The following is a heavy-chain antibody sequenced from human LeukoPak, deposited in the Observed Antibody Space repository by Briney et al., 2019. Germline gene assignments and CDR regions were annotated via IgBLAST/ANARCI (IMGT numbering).Heavy chain of an antibody. D-gene: IGHD5-12*01. V-gene: IGHV1-18*04. CDR3: ARGYSGYDYEDY. Sequence: ASVKVSCKAAGYAFTSYGISWVRQAPGQGLEWMGWISAYNGNTNYAQKLQGRVTMTTDTSTSTAYMELRSLRSDDTAVYYCARGYSGYDYEDYWGQGTLVTVSS. J-gene: IGHJ4*02. CDR2: ISAYNGNT. CDR1: GYAFTSYG.